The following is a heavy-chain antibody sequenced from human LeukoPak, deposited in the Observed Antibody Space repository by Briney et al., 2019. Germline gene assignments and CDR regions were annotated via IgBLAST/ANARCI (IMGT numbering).Heavy chain of an antibody. CDR2: IRSRANSYVT. J-gene: IGHJ4*02. D-gene: IGHD4-23*01. V-gene: IGHV3-73*01. CDR3: AKDFYGGIPRGYYFDY. CDR1: GFTVSGSA. Sequence: GGFLRLFCAASGFTVSGSAKQGGRQTSAIGLQCLGRIRSRANSYVTAYAASVEGRFTISRDNSKNTLYLQMNSLRAEDTAVYYCAKDFYGGIPRGYYFDYWGQGTLVTVSS.